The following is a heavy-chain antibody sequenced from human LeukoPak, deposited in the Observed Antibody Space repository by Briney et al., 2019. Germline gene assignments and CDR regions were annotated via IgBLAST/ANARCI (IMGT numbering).Heavy chain of an antibody. V-gene: IGHV4-38-2*02. Sequence: SETLSLTCTVSGYSISSGYYWGWIRPPPGKGLKWIGSISHSGSTYYNPSLKSRVTISVDTSKNQFSLKLSSVTAADTAVYYCARVNAGYCSSTSCPPTGWFDPWGQGTLVTVSS. J-gene: IGHJ5*02. CDR1: GYSISSGYY. CDR3: ARVNAGYCSSTSCPPTGWFDP. D-gene: IGHD2-2*01. CDR2: ISHSGST.